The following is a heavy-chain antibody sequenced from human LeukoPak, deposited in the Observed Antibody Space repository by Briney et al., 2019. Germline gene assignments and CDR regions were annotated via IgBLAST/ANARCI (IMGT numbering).Heavy chain of an antibody. CDR1: GGSTRSHY. CDR2: IHYTGGT. Sequence: SETLSLTCTASGGSTRSHYWSWIRQPPGKGLEWIGYIHYTGGTNSNPSLKSRVTISVDTSKIHVSLKLGSVTVADTVMYFCARDSYLDTSGSFGDYFHSWCRGTLVSVSS. J-gene: IGHJ4*02. V-gene: IGHV4-59*11. D-gene: IGHD3-22*01. CDR3: ARDSYLDTSGSFGDYFHS.